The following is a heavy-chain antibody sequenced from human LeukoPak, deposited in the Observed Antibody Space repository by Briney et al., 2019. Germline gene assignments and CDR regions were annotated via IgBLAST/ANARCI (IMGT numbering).Heavy chain of an antibody. D-gene: IGHD2-15*01. CDR1: GGTFSSYA. Sequence: SVKVSCKASGGTFSSYAISWVRQAPGQGLEWMGGIIPIFGTANYAQKFQGRVTITADESTSTAYMELSSLRSEDTAVYYCARDSGYCSGGSCQAAFDIWGQGTVVTVSS. CDR3: ARDSGYCSGGSCQAAFDI. V-gene: IGHV1-69*13. CDR2: IIPIFGTA. J-gene: IGHJ3*02.